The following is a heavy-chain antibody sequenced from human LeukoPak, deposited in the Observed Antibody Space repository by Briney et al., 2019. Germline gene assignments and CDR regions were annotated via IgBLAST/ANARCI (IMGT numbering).Heavy chain of an antibody. CDR1: GFTFFTYS. CDR2: ISYDGDKK. Sequence: PGGSLRLSCAASGFTFFTYSMHWVRQAPGKGLGRVAVISYDGDKKYYADSVKGRLTISRDNSKNTLYLQMNSLRPDDTAVYYCARGVTEDTGVAQFDSWGQGTLVFVSS. D-gene: IGHD3-3*01. V-gene: IGHV3-30*04. CDR3: ARGVTEDTGVAQFDS. J-gene: IGHJ4*02.